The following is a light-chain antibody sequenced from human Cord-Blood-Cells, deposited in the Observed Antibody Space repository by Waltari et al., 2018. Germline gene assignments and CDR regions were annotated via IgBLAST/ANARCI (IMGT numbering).Light chain of an antibody. CDR3: QQANCSPAA. CDR1: QGLSSW. Sequence: DIQLAQSCSSVYATVGDRDTITCRASQGLSSWIAWYQQNPGNAPKLLIYAASSLHSGVPARFSGSGSGTDCTLTISSLQPEYFATYYCQQANCSPAAFGQWTRLVI. CDR2: AAS. J-gene: IGKJ5*01. V-gene: IGKV1-12*01.